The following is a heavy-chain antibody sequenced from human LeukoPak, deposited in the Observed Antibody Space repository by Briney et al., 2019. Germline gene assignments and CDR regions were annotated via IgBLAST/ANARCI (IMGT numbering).Heavy chain of an antibody. D-gene: IGHD3-22*01. CDR3: GRGVGYDSSGYYRYFDY. Sequence: PSETLSLTCAVYGGSFSGYYWSWIRQPPGKGLEWIGENNHRGSTNFNPSLKSRVHLLVDTPKNLFSLTLSSVDAPDTAVFYFGRGVGYDSSGYYRYFDYWVQGTLVTVSS. CDR1: GGSFSGYY. V-gene: IGHV4-34*01. J-gene: IGHJ4*02. CDR2: NNHRGST.